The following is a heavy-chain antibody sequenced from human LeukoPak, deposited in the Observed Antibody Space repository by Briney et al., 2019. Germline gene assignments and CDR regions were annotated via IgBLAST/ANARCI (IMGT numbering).Heavy chain of an antibody. D-gene: IGHD1-1*01. V-gene: IGHV3-74*01. CDR3: VSDHTGHDDY. J-gene: IGHJ4*02. CDR2: INTDGTTT. CDR1: GFIYSTYW. Sequence: PGGSLRLSCAASGFIYSTYWMHWVRQAPGKGLVRVSRINTDGTTTTYADSVKGRFTISRDNAKNTLHLQMNSLRVEDTAVYYCVSDHTGHDDYWGQGTLVTVSS.